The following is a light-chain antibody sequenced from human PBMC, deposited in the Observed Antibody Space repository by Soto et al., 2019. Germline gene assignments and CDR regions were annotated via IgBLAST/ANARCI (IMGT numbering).Light chain of an antibody. Sequence: EIVLTQSPGTLCLSPGEVATLSCRASQSISSNYLAWYQQKPGQAPRLLISGASSRATGIPDRFSGSGSGTDFTLTISRLEPEDFAVYYCQQYGSSPPWTFGQGTKVEIK. J-gene: IGKJ1*01. CDR2: GAS. CDR3: QQYGSSPPWT. V-gene: IGKV3-20*01. CDR1: QSISSNY.